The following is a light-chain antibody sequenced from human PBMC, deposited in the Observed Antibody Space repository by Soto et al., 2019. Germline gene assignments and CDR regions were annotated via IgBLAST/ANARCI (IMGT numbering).Light chain of an antibody. V-gene: IGKV3-20*01. CDR3: QQYGSSPTWT. Sequence: VLSQSPGALSLSHGERATFSCGASQSVSSNYLAWYQQKPGQAPRLLIYGASTRATGIPDRFSGSGSGTDFTLTISRLEPEDSAVYYCQQYGSSPTWTFGQGTKV. J-gene: IGKJ1*01. CDR1: QSVSSNY. CDR2: GAS.